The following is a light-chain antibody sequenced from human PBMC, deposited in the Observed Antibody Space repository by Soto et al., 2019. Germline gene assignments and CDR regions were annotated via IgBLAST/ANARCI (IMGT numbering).Light chain of an antibody. V-gene: IGLV2-14*01. CDR2: DIN. J-gene: IGLJ1*01. Sequence: QSVLTQPASVSGSPGQSITISCTGTSSDVGNYIFVSWYRQHPGKAPKLMIYDINNRPSGVSNRFSGSKSGNTASLTISGLQAKDEADYYCVSYTTSASYVFGTGTKLT. CDR3: VSYTTSASYV. CDR1: SSDVGNYIF.